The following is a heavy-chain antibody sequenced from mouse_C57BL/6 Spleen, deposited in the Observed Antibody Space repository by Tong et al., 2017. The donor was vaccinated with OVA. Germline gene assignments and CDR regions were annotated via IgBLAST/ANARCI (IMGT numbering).Heavy chain of an antibody. J-gene: IGHJ1*03. CDR2: IYPGDGDT. CDR3: ARSYSNYENFDV. CDR1: GYAFSSYW. Sequence: VQLHESGGELVKPGASVKISCKASGYAFSSYWMNWVKQRPGKGLEWIGQIYPGDGDTNYNGKFKGKATLTADKSSSTAYMQLSSLTSEDSAVYFCARSYSNYENFDVSGTWTTVTVPS. D-gene: IGHD2-5*01. V-gene: IGHV1-80*01.